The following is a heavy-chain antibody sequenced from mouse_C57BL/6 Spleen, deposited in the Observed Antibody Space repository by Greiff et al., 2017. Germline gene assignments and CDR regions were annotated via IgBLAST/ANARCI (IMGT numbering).Heavy chain of an antibody. D-gene: IGHD3-1*01. CDR3: ARTGHSGNYAMDY. Sequence: VQLQQPGAELVKPGASVKLSCKASGYTFTSYWMHWVKQRPGQGLEWIGRIHPNSGSTNYNEKFKSKATLTVDKSSSPAYMQLSSLTSEDSAVFYCARTGHSGNYAMDYWGQGTSVTVSS. CDR1: GYTFTSYW. CDR2: IHPNSGST. J-gene: IGHJ4*01. V-gene: IGHV1-64*01.